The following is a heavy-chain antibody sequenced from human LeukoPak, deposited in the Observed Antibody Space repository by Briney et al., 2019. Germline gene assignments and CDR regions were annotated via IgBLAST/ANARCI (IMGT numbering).Heavy chain of an antibody. CDR2: INPNSGGT. CDR3: ARDSPLGGCSGGSCYSYAEYFRH. D-gene: IGHD2-15*01. J-gene: IGHJ1*01. V-gene: IGHV1-2*02. Sequence: ASVKVSCKASGYTLTGYYMHWVRQAPGQGLEWMGWINPNSGGTNYAQKFQGRVTMTRDTSISTAYMELSRLRSDDTAVYYCARDSPLGGCSGGSCYSYAEYFRHWGQGTLVTVSS. CDR1: GYTLTGYY.